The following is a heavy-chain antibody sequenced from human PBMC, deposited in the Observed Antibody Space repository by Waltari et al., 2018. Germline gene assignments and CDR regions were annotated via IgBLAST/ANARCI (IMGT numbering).Heavy chain of an antibody. CDR3: ARDYCDRTNCHGMDV. V-gene: IGHV3-30*04. J-gene: IGHJ6*02. D-gene: IGHD3-22*01. CDR2: ISYNGRNI. CDR1: EFTFSSYA. Sequence: QVQLVESGGGVVQPGRSLRLSCEAPEFTFSSYAIHWVRQAPGKGLEWVAVISYNGRNIYYVDSVKGRFTISRDNSKKTLYMQMNSLRAEDTAVYYCARDYCDRTNCHGMDVWGQGTTVTVSS.